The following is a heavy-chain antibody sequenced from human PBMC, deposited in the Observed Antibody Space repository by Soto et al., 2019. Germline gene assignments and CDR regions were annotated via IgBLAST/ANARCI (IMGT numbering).Heavy chain of an antibody. J-gene: IGHJ3*01. CDR1: GYTFTSNG. CDR3: ARVSKVCSSTSCYTVASFDF. V-gene: IGHV1-18*04. Sequence: ASVKVSCKASGYTFTSNGTSWVRQAPGQGLEWLGWINTYNGNTNYAQKFPGRVSMTTDTSVSTAYMELMSLTSDDTAVYYCARVSKVCSSTSCYTVASFDFWGQVTLVTVSS. D-gene: IGHD2-2*02. CDR2: INTYNGNT.